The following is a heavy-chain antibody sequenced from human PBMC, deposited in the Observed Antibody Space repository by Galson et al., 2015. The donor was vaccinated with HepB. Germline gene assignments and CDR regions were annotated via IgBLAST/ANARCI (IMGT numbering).Heavy chain of an antibody. CDR1: GFSFSDHY. Sequence: SLRLSCAASGFSFSDHYMDWVRQAPGKGLEWVARSRNKANRYTTEYADSVRGRFTISRDDSKNSLYLQMNSLKTEDTAVYYCVRARGGSFDYWGQGTLVTVSS. D-gene: IGHD1-26*01. V-gene: IGHV3-72*01. CDR2: SRNKANRYTT. J-gene: IGHJ4*02. CDR3: VRARGGSFDY.